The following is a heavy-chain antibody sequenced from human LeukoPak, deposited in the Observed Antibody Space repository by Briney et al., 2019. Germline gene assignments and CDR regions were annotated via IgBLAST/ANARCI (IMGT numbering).Heavy chain of an antibody. V-gene: IGHV4-59*01. CDR2: IYYSGST. CDR3: ARGYDFWSGTD. D-gene: IGHD3-3*01. J-gene: IGHJ4*02. CDR1: GGSISSYY. Sequence: SETLSLTCTVSGGSISSYYWSWIRQPPGKGLEWIGYIYYSGSTNYNPSLKSRVTISVDTSKNQFSLKLSSVTAADTAVYYCARGYDFWSGTDWGQGTLVTVS.